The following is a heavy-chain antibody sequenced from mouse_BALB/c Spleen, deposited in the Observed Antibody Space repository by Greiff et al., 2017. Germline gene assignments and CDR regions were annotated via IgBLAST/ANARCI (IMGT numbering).Heavy chain of an antibody. V-gene: IGHV4-1*02. J-gene: IGHJ4*01. Sequence: DVKLVESGGGLVQPGGSLKLSCAASGFAFSRYWMSWVRQAPGKGLEWIGEINPDSSTINYTPSLKDKFIISRDNAKNTLYLQMSKVRSEDTALYYCARRGYGSHYYAMDYWGQGTSVTVSS. CDR3: ARRGYGSHYYAMDY. CDR2: INPDSSTI. D-gene: IGHD1-1*01. CDR1: GFAFSRYW.